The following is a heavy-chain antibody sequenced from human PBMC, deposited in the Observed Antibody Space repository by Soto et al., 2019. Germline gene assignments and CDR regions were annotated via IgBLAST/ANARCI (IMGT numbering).Heavy chain of an antibody. D-gene: IGHD5-12*01. Sequence: HVQLVQSGAEVKKPGASLKVSCKASGYTFISYGVSWVRQAPGQGLEWLGWISPYNGNTNYAQKFQGRITMTTDTSMSTVYMDLRSLRTDDTAVYYCARDQTKWLTDAFDIWGQGTMVVVSS. CDR1: GYTFISYG. V-gene: IGHV1-18*01. J-gene: IGHJ3*02. CDR3: ARDQTKWLTDAFDI. CDR2: ISPYNGNT.